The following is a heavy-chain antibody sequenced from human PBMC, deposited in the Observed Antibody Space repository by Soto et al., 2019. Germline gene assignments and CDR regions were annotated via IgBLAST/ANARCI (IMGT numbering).Heavy chain of an antibody. CDR2: INAGYGDT. Sequence: QVQLVQSGAEVKKPGASVKVSCKASGYTLTNYGIDWVRQAPGQRLEWLGRINAGYGDTERSPRFQARVTITRDTSATIAYMELSSLTSEDTAVYYCVSNQKGTFTGMEVWGQGTAVTVSS. CDR3: VSNQKGTFTGMEV. J-gene: IGHJ6*02. CDR1: GYTLTNYG. V-gene: IGHV1-3*01.